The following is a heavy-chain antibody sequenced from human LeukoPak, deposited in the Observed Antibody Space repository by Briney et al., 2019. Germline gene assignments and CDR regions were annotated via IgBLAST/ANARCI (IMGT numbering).Heavy chain of an antibody. CDR2: ISTSGSTI. CDR3: AREGAIAARHHFDY. J-gene: IGHJ4*02. CDR1: RFTFSDYY. V-gene: IGHV3-11*01. D-gene: IGHD6-6*01. Sequence: GGSLRLSCAASRFTFSDYYMSRIRQAPGKGLEWISYISTSGSTIYYADSVKGRFTISRDNAKNSLYLQMDSLRAEDTAVYYCAREGAIAARHHFDYWGQGTLVTVSS.